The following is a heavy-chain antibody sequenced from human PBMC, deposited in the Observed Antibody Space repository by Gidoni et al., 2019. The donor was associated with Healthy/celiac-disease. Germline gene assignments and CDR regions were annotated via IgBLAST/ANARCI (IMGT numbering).Heavy chain of an antibody. CDR1: GYSFTSYW. J-gene: IGHJ4*02. D-gene: IGHD6-19*01. V-gene: IGHV5-51*03. CDR3: ASTLRVAGTWGGLGFDY. CDR2: IYPGESDT. Sequence: EVQLVQSGAEVKKPGESLKISCKGSGYSFTSYWIGWVRQMPGKGLEWMGIIYPGESDTRYSTSFQGQVTISADKSISTAYLQWSSLKASDTAMYYCASTLRVAGTWGGLGFDYWGQGTLVTVSS.